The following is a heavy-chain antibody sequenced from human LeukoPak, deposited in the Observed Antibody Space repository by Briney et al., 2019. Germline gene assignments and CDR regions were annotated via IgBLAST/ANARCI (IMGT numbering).Heavy chain of an antibody. Sequence: SQTLSLTCTVSGGSLSSGGYYWSWIRQHPGKGLEWIGYIYYSGSTYYNPSLKSRVTISVDTSKNQFSLKLSSVTAADTAVYYCARVGLTGTPYYFDYWGQGTLVTVSS. CDR2: IYYSGST. CDR3: ARVGLTGTPYYFDY. D-gene: IGHD1-7*01. J-gene: IGHJ4*02. CDR1: GGSLSSGGYY. V-gene: IGHV4-31*03.